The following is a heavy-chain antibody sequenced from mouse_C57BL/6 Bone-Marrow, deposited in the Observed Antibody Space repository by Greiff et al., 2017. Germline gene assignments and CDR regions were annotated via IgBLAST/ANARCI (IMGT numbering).Heavy chain of an antibody. V-gene: IGHV10-3*01. D-gene: IGHD1-1*01. CDR3: VPSFMTDAVDY. Sequence: EVKLMESGGGLVQPKGSLKLSCAASGFTFNTYAMHWVRQAPGKGLEWVARIRSKSSNDATYYADSVKDRFTISRDDSQSMLYLQMNSLKTEDTAMYYCVPSFMTDAVDYWGQGTSVTVSS. J-gene: IGHJ4*01. CDR2: IRSKSSNDAT. CDR1: GFTFNTYA.